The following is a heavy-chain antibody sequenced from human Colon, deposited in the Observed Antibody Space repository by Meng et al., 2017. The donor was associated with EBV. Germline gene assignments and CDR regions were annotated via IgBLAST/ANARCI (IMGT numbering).Heavy chain of an antibody. CDR1: GYTFTRYP. J-gene: IGHJ4*02. V-gene: IGHV7-4-1*02. Sequence: QVQLVQSGSGVKKPGDSVKVSCKASGYTFTRYPMNWVRQAPGQGLEWMGWISTNTGNPTYAQGFTGRFVFSVDTSVSTAYLQISSLKAEDTAVYYCGTLKYTSGFYGPAYWGQGALVTVSS. D-gene: IGHD6-19*01. CDR2: ISTNTGNP. CDR3: GTLKYTSGFYGPAY.